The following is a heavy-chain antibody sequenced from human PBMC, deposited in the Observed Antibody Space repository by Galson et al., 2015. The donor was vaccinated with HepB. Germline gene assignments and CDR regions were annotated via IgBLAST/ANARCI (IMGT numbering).Heavy chain of an antibody. Sequence: LRLSCAASGFNCVSSAMSWVRQAPGEGLEWVSTIPGVSGNPYYADSVRGRFTISRDNSKNILYLQMNNLRAEDTAVYYCAKGVIKRFYYFDYWGQGSLVTVSS. D-gene: IGHD3-10*01. CDR2: IPGVSGNP. V-gene: IGHV3-23*01. J-gene: IGHJ4*02. CDR1: GFNCVSSA. CDR3: AKGVIKRFYYFDY.